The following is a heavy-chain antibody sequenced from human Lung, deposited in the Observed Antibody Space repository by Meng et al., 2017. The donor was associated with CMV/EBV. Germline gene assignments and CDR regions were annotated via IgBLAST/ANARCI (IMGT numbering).Heavy chain of an antibody. V-gene: IGHV1-2*06. D-gene: IGHD3-10*01. CDR1: GNTFTGYY. J-gene: IGHJ4*02. CDR3: ALDYENYGYYYAFDY. CDR2: INPNSDGT. Sequence: QVQVVQSGAEVKKPGASVTVSCRASGNTFTGYYIHWVRQAPGQGLEWRGRINPNSDGTIYAQDFKGRVTITRDTSINTAYVDLTRLTSADTAVYYCALDYENYGYYYAFDYWGQGTLVTVSS.